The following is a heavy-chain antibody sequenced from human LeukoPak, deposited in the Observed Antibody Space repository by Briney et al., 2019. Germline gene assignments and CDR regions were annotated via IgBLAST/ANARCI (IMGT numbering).Heavy chain of an antibody. CDR1: GGTFSSYA. Sequence: SVKVSCKASGGTFSSYAISWVRQAPGQGLEWMGRIIPIFGTANYAQKFQGRVTITADKSTSTAYMELSSLRSEDTAVYYCASAPHCSSTSCYYYYYMDVWGKGTTVTVSS. CDR3: ASAPHCSSTSCYYYYYMDV. CDR2: IIPIFGTA. J-gene: IGHJ6*03. V-gene: IGHV1-69*06. D-gene: IGHD2-2*01.